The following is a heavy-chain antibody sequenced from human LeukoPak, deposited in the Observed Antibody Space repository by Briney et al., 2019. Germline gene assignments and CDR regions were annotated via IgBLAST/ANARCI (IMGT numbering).Heavy chain of an antibody. CDR1: GGSISSSSYY. Sequence: SETLSLTCTVSGGSISSSSYYWGWIRQPPGKGLEWIGSIYYSGSTYYNPSLKSRVTISVDTSKNQFSLKLSSVTAADTAVYYCARVTRGGYSIYYYYYYMDVWGKGTTVTVSS. V-gene: IGHV4-39*07. D-gene: IGHD5-12*01. CDR3: ARVTRGGYSIYYYYYYMDV. J-gene: IGHJ6*03. CDR2: IYYSGST.